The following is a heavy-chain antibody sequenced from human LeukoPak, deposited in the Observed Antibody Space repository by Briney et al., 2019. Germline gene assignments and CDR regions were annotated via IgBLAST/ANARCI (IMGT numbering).Heavy chain of an antibody. D-gene: IGHD6-19*01. CDR1: GFTFSSYA. CDR2: ISGSGGST. J-gene: IGHJ4*02. CDR3: ARVSSGWTGGFDY. Sequence: GGSLRLSCAASGFTFSSYAMSWVRQAPGKGLEWVSAISGSGGSTYYADSVKGRFTISRDNSKNTLYLQMNSLRAEDMAVYYCARVSSGWTGGFDYWGQGTLVTVSS. V-gene: IGHV3-23*01.